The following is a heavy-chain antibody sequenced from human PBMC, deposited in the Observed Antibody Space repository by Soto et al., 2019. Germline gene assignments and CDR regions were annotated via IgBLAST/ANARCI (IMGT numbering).Heavy chain of an antibody. CDR3: AKASIAVAGVIVSWFDP. J-gene: IGHJ5*02. CDR1: GHTFTGYY. Sequence: ASVKVSCKASGHTFTGYYMHWVRQAPGQGLEWMGWINPNSGGTNYAQKFQGRVTMTRDTSISTAYMELSRLRSDDTAVYYCAKASIAVAGVIVSWFDPWGQGTLVTVSS. V-gene: IGHV1-2*02. D-gene: IGHD6-19*01. CDR2: INPNSGGT.